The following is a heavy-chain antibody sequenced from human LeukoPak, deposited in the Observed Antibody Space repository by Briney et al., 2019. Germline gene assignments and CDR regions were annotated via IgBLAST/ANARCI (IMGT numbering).Heavy chain of an antibody. CDR1: GFTFDDYG. D-gene: IGHD3-9*01. CDR2: INWNGGST. V-gene: IGHV3-20*04. CDR3: ARDANAYDILTGYYDY. J-gene: IGHJ4*02. Sequence: GGSLRLSCAASGFTFDDYGMSWVRQAPGKGLEWVSGINWNGGSTGYADSVKGRFTISSDNAKNSLYLQMNSLRAEDTALYYCARDANAYDILTGYYDYWGQGTLVTVSS.